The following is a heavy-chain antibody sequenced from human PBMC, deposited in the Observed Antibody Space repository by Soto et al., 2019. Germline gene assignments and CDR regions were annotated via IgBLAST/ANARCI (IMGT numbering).Heavy chain of an antibody. CDR2: IFSNDAK. CDR1: GFSLSNARIS. CDR3: ARIRGWGWIGNNDY. D-gene: IGHD2-2*03. J-gene: IGHJ4*02. Sequence: QVTLKESGQVLVKPTETLTLTCTVSGFSLSNARISVSWILQPPGKALEWLAHIFSNDAKSYRESLKSRLTISKDTSKSEVVLIMANMDPVDTAKYYCARIRGWGWIGNNDYWGQGTLVTVSS. V-gene: IGHV2-26*01.